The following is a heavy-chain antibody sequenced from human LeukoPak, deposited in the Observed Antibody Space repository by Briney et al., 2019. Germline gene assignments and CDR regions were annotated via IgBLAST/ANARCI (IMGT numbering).Heavy chain of an antibody. Sequence: PSETLSLTCTVSGGSISSSYWSWIRQPPGKGLEWIGYIYYSGITNYNPSLETRVAISVDTSKNQFSLKLSSVTAADSAVYYCARLPTSWFDPWGQGTLVTVSS. CDR3: ARLPTSWFDP. CDR2: IYYSGIT. V-gene: IGHV4-59*08. J-gene: IGHJ5*02. CDR1: GGSISSSY.